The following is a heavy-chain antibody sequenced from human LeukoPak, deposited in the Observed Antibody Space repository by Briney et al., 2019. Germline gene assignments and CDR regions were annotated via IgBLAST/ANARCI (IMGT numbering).Heavy chain of an antibody. CDR3: ARARDYYDSSSPAFDI. J-gene: IGHJ3*02. Sequence: SETLSLTCTVSGGSISSYYWSWIRQPPGKGLEWIGYIYYSGSTNYNPSLKSRVTISVDRSKNQFSLKLSSVTAADTAVYYCARARDYYDSSSPAFDIWGQGTMVTVSS. CDR1: GGSISSYY. CDR2: IYYSGST. V-gene: IGHV4-59*12. D-gene: IGHD3-22*01.